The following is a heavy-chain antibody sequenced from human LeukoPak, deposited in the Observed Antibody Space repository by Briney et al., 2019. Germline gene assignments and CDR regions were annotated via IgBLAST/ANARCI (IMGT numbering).Heavy chain of an antibody. CDR3: AKNTGGYGFKDAFDI. D-gene: IGHD5-24*01. CDR1: GFTFSDYY. Sequence: GGSLRLSCAASGFTFSDYYMSWLRQAPGKGLEWVSSISGSGDSTYNADYVKGRFTISRDNSKNTVHLQMNSLRAEDTAVYYCAKNTGGYGFKDAFDIWGQGTMVTVSS. CDR2: ISGSGDST. J-gene: IGHJ3*02. V-gene: IGHV3-23*01.